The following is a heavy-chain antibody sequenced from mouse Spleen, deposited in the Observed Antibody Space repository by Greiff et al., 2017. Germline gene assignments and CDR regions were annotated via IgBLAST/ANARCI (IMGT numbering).Heavy chain of an antibody. V-gene: IGHV3-6*01. CDR1: GYSITSGYY. CDR2: ISYDGSN. J-gene: IGHJ2*01. Sequence: ESGPGLVKPSQSLSLTCSVTGYSITSGYYWNWIRQFPGNKLEWMGYISYDGSNNYNPSLKNRISITRDTSKNQFFLKLNSVTTEDTATYYCARDGNYSFDYWGQGTTLTVSS. CDR3: ARDGNYSFDY. D-gene: IGHD2-1*01.